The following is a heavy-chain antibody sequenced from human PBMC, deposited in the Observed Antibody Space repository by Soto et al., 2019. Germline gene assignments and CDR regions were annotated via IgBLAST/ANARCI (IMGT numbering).Heavy chain of an antibody. D-gene: IGHD2-15*01. Sequence: QVVESGGGLVTPGKSVRLSCVGSGFSFTAAWMNWVRRAPGTGLEWVGRIKSKAGGETTDYSAPVKGRFTISRDDSKNTVYLQMNSLKTEDTAVYYCAKQRGPSGSRYYGLEVWGQGITVTVTS. CDR3: AKQRGPSGSRYYGLEV. CDR1: GFSFTAAW. V-gene: IGHV3-15*07. CDR2: IKSKAGGETT. J-gene: IGHJ6*01.